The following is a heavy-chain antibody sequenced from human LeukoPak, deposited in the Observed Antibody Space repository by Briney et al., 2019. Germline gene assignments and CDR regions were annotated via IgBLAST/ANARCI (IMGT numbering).Heavy chain of an antibody. CDR3: AKDKGNRYFDY. CDR1: GITFNRAG. V-gene: IGHV3-30*18. CDR2: ISSDGTTT. D-gene: IGHD1-14*01. Sequence: GGSLRLSCVVSGITFNRAGMHRVRQPPGKGLEWVAFISSDGTTTLYGDSVKGRFTISRDDSRDTVYLEMNSLRVEDTALFYCAKDKGNRYFDYWGQGTLVTVSS. J-gene: IGHJ4*02.